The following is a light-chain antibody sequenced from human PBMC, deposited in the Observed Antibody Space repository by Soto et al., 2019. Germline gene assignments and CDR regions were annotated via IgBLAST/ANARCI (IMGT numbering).Light chain of an antibody. J-gene: IGKJ1*01. CDR3: QVRDVWPS. V-gene: IGKV3-11*01. Sequence: IVLTQSPVTLAVSPGERAVLSCRASQSVSTSLAWYQHKPGQAPRLFIYDASKRAPGIPARFSGSGSGTDFTLTISSLEPEDFAVYYCQVRDVWPSLGQGTKV. CDR1: QSVSTS. CDR2: DAS.